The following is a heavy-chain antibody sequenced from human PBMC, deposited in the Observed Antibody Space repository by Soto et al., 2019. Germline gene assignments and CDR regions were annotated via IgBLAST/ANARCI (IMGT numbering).Heavy chain of an antibody. CDR3: ARDRDFIDY. CDR1: GFTFSSYG. CDR2: ISYDGSNK. V-gene: IGHV3-30*03. Sequence: GGSLRLSCAASGFTFSSYGMHWVRQAPGKGLEWVAVISYDGSNKYYADSVKGRFTISRDNAKNSLYLQMNSLRDEDTAVYYCARDRDFIDYWGQGTLVTVSS. D-gene: IGHD2-21*02. J-gene: IGHJ4*02.